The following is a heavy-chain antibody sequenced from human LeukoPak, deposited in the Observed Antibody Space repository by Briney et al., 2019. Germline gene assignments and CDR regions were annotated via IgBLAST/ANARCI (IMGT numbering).Heavy chain of an antibody. CDR1: GFTFGSYG. CDR3: AKQGFRSGYYTPFDY. V-gene: IGHV3-30*18. J-gene: IGHJ4*02. CDR2: ISYDGSNK. D-gene: IGHD3-3*01. Sequence: PGRSLRLSCAASGFTFGSYGMHWVRQAPGKGLEWVAVISYDGSNKYYADSVKGRFTISRDNSKNTLYLQMNSLRAEDTAVYYCAKQGFRSGYYTPFDYWGQGTLVTVSS.